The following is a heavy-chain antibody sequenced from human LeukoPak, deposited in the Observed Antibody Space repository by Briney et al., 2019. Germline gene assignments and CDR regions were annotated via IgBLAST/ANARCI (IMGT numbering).Heavy chain of an antibody. V-gene: IGHV3-43*02. CDR3: AREQFSHTSNYFDN. CDR2: ISGDGVSS. D-gene: IGHD5-24*01. Sequence: PVGSLRLSCAASGFMFDDYAMHSVRQVPGPGLEWVSLISGDGVSSFYADSVSGRFTISRDNNNNSLSLQMYSLTTEDTAFYYCAREQFSHTSNYFDNWGQGILVTVSS. J-gene: IGHJ4*02. CDR1: GFMFDDYA.